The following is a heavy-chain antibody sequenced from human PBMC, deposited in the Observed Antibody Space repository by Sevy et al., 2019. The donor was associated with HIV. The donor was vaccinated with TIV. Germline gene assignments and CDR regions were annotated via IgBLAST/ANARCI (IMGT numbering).Heavy chain of an antibody. J-gene: IGHJ4*02. CDR2: ILYEGINK. CDR1: GFSFISYG. D-gene: IGHD3-10*01. CDR3: ATGRDYGSGSYDY. Sequence: GGSLRLSCAASGFSFISYGMHWVRQAPGKGLEWVAVILYEGINKDYGDSVRGRFTISRDNSKNTLYLQMNSLRVDDTAVYYCATGRDYGSGSYDYWGPGTLVTVSS. V-gene: IGHV3-33*08.